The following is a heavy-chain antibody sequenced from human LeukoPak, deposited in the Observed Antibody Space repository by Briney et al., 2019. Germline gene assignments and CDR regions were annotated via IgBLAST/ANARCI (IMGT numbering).Heavy chain of an antibody. D-gene: IGHD6-13*01. CDR2: ISAYNGNT. CDR1: GYTFTIYG. Sequence: ASVKASCKASGYTFTIYGISWVRQAPGHGRKCMGWISAYNGNTNYAQKLQGRVTMTTDTSTSTAYMELRSLRSDDTAVYYCARDSSSWYVPSYDAFDIWGQGTMVTVSS. V-gene: IGHV1-18*01. CDR3: ARDSSSWYVPSYDAFDI. J-gene: IGHJ3*02.